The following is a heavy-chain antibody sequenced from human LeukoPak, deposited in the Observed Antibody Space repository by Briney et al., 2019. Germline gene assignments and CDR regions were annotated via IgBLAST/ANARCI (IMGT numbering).Heavy chain of an antibody. CDR2: IDPSDSHI. CDR3: ASVYAGDFDY. D-gene: IGHD2-8*01. CDR1: GYSFSDYW. J-gene: IGHJ4*02. V-gene: IGHV5-10-1*01. Sequence: GESLRISCQGSGYSFSDYWITWVRQMPGKGLEWMGRIDPSDSHINYSASFQGHVTISVDKSISTAYLQWSSLKASDTAMYYCASVYAGDFDYWGQGTLVTVSS.